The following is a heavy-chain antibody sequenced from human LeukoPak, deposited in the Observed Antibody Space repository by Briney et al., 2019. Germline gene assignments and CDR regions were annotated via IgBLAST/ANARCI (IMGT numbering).Heavy chain of an antibody. CDR1: GYTFTSYD. CDR3: ARGAGSGSYYKGPIQYFDY. CDR2: INAGNGNT. V-gene: IGHV1-3*01. D-gene: IGHD3-10*01. Sequence: ASVKVSCKVSGYTFTSYDINWVRQAPGQRLEWMGWINAGNGNTKYSQKFQGRVTITRDTSASTAYMELSSLRSEDTAVYYCARGAGSGSYYKGPIQYFDYWGQGTLVTVSS. J-gene: IGHJ4*02.